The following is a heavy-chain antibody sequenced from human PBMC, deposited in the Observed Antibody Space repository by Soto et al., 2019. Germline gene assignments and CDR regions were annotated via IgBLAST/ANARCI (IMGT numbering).Heavy chain of an antibody. V-gene: IGHV1-2*02. CDR2: INPNSGGT. CDR1: GYTFTGYY. Sequence: QVQLVQSGAEVKKPGASVKVSCKASGYTFTGYYMHWVRQAPGQGLEWMGWINPNSGGTNYAQKFQGRVTMTRDTPISTAYMELSRLRSDDTAVYYCARDRYCSSTSCYGGYWYFDLWGRGTLVTLSS. CDR3: ARDRYCSSTSCYGGYWYFDL. J-gene: IGHJ2*01. D-gene: IGHD2-2*01.